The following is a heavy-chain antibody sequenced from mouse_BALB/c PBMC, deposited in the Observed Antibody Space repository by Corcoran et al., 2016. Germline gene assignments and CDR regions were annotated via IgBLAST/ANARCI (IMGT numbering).Heavy chain of an antibody. CDR2: INTYTGES. V-gene: IGHV9-3-1*01. CDR3: AREPYAMDY. J-gene: IGHJ4*01. CDR1: GYTFTNNG. Sequence: QIQLVQSGPELKKPGETVKNSCKASGYTFTNNGMNWAKQAPGKGLKWMGWINTYTGESTYADDFKGRFAFSLETSASTAYLQIKNLKNEDTATYFCAREPYAMDYWGQGTSVTVSS.